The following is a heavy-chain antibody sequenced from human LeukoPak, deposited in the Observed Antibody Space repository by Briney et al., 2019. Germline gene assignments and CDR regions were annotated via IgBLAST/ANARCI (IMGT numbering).Heavy chain of an antibody. J-gene: IGHJ4*02. D-gene: IGHD4-23*01. CDR2: SYFTGNP. CDR3: AGLRSTVAWASFDY. CDR1: GSISSYY. Sequence: PSETLSLTCIVSGSISSYYWTWIRQPPGKGLEWIGHSYFTGNPNYNPSLKSRVTISVDPPKNQFSLKLTSVTAADTAVYYCAGLRSTVAWASFDYWGQGILVTASS. V-gene: IGHV4-59*08.